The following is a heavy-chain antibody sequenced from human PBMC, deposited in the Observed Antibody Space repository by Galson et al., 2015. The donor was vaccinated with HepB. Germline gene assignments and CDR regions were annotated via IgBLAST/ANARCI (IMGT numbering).Heavy chain of an antibody. CDR2: IFPDDSDT. V-gene: IGHV5-51*03. D-gene: IGHD2/OR15-2a*01. CDR3: ARRRLDSSTTYNFDY. J-gene: IGHJ4*02. CDR1: GYYFPTWW. Sequence: QSGAEVKKSGESLKISCKGSGYYFPTWWIGWVRQRPGKGLEWMGIIFPDDSDTRYSPSFQGQVTMSADRSINTAYLQWSSLKASDTAMYYCARRRLDSSTTYNFDYWGPGTLVTVSS.